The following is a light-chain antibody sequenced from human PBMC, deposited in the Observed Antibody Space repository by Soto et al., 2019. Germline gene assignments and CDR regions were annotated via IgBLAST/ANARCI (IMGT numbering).Light chain of an antibody. CDR2: DVS. CDR1: SSDVGGYNY. J-gene: IGLJ1*01. V-gene: IGLV2-11*01. CDR3: CSYAGSYTCV. Sequence: SALTQPRSVSGSPGQSVTISCTGTSSDVGGYNYVSWYQQHPGKAPKLMIYDVSKRPSGVPDRFSGSKSGNKASLTISGLQAEDEADYYCCSYAGSYTCVLGTGTKVT.